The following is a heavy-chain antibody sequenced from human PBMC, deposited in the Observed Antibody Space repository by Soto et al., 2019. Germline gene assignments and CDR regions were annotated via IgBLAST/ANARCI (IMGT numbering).Heavy chain of an antibody. CDR1: EDSVSSNTAS. D-gene: IGHD6-13*01. CDR2: TYYRSKWYN. CDR3: ARGIAAAGSVYYYYYGMDV. Sequence: LSQTLSLTCAISEDSVSSNTASWNWIRQSPSRGLEWLGRTYYRSKWYNDYAVSVKSRITINPDTSKNQFSLQLNSVTPEDTAVYYCARGIAAAGSVYYYYYGMDVWGQGTTITVSS. V-gene: IGHV6-1*01. J-gene: IGHJ6*02.